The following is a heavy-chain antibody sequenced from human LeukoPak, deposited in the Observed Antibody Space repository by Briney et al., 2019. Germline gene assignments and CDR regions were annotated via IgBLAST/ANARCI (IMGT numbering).Heavy chain of an antibody. V-gene: IGHV3-74*01. Sequence: GGSLRLSCVGPGFTFSSYWMHWVRQAPGKGLVWVSRINSDDRSTSYADSVKGRFTISRDNAKNTVYLQMNSLRAEDTAVYYCTRAKGGHTNDYWGQGTLVTVSS. CDR2: INSDDRST. CDR1: GFTFSSYW. J-gene: IGHJ4*02. D-gene: IGHD1-26*01. CDR3: TRAKGGHTNDY.